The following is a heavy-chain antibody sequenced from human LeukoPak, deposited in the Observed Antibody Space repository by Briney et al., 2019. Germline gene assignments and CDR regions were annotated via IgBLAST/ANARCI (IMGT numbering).Heavy chain of an antibody. D-gene: IGHD2-21*01. CDR1: GFTFSDHY. CDR3: ARPRGCGTSRCNNFDY. V-gene: IGHV3-11*04. Sequence: GGSLRLSCAASGFTFSDHYMSWIRQAPGKGLEWVSYISHTGTTMYYADSVKGRFTISRDNAKNSLYLQMNRLRAEDTAVYYCARPRGCGTSRCNNFDYWGQGTLVTVSS. CDR2: ISHTGTTM. J-gene: IGHJ4*02.